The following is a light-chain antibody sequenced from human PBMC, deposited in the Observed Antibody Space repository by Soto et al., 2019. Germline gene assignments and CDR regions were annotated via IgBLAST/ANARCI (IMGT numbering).Light chain of an antibody. CDR2: GAS. Sequence: EIVLTQSPGTLSLSPGERATLSCRASQSLSSTYLAWYQQKPGQAPRLLIYGASNRATGIPDRFSGSGSGTDFTLTINGLEPEDFAVYYCQQYGSSPLTFGQGTKVEIQ. J-gene: IGKJ1*01. CDR1: QSLSSTY. V-gene: IGKV3-20*01. CDR3: QQYGSSPLT.